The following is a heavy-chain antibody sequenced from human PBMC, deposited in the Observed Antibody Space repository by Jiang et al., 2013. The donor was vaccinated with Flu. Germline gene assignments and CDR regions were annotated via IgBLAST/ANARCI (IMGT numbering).Heavy chain of an antibody. J-gene: IGHJ4*02. CDR2: IGTAGDT. CDR3: ARLTRGSGMYYFDY. D-gene: IGHD3-10*01. V-gene: IGHV3-13*01. Sequence: RLSCAASGFTFSSYDMHWVRQATGKGLEWVSAIGTAGDTYYPGSVKGRFTISXENAKNSLYLQMNSLRAGDTAVYYCARLTRGSGMYYFDYWGQGTLVTVSS. CDR1: GFTFSSYD.